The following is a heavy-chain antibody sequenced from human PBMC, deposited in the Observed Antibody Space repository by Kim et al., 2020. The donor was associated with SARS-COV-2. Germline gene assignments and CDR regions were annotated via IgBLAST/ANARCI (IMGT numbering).Heavy chain of an antibody. CDR2: IWYDGSNI. Sequence: GGSLRLSCAASGFTFSSYGMHWVRQAPGKGLEWVAVIWYDGSNIYYADSVKGRFTISRDNSKNTLYLQMNSLRAEDTAVYYCAKAGAELPNYYYYGMDVWGQGTTVTVSS. D-gene: IGHD1-26*01. J-gene: IGHJ6*02. CDR1: GFTFSSYG. CDR3: AKAGAELPNYYYYGMDV. V-gene: IGHV3-33*06.